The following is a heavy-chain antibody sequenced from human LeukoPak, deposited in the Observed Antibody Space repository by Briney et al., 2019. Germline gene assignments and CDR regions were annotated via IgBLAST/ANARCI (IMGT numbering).Heavy chain of an antibody. V-gene: IGHV1-69*13. CDR2: IIPIFGTA. CDR3: AIRYSGSYNDY. J-gene: IGHJ4*02. CDR1: GGTFSSYA. D-gene: IGHD1-26*01. Sequence: SVKVSCKASGGTFSSYAISWVRQAPGQGLEWMGGIIPIFGTANYAQKFQGRVTITADESTSTAYMELSSLKPSDTAMYYCAIRYSGSYNDYWGQGTLVTVSS.